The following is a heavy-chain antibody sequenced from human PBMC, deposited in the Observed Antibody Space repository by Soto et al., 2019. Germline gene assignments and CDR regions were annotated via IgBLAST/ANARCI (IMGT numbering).Heavy chain of an antibody. CDR2: IIPIFGTA. CDR3: ARIVVPAAREHYYYGMDV. CDR1: GGTFSSYA. Sequence: QVQLVQSGAEVKKPGSSVKVSCKASGGTFSSYAISWVRQVPGQGLEWMGGIIPIFGTANYAQKFQGRVTITADESTSTAYMELSSLRSEDTAVYYCARIVVPAAREHYYYGMDVWGQGTTVTVSS. J-gene: IGHJ6*02. V-gene: IGHV1-69*01. D-gene: IGHD2-2*01.